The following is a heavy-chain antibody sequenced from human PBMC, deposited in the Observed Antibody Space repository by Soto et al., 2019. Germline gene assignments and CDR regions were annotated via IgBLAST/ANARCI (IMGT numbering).Heavy chain of an antibody. Sequence: SETLSLTCTVSGGSISSYYWNWIRQPPGKGLEWIGYIYYTGSTNYNPSLKSRVTISVDTSKNQFSLKVSSVTAADTAVYYCASLYGDYVPYWGQGILVTVSS. CDR2: IYYTGST. J-gene: IGHJ4*02. V-gene: IGHV4-59*08. D-gene: IGHD4-17*01. CDR3: ASLYGDYVPY. CDR1: GGSISSYY.